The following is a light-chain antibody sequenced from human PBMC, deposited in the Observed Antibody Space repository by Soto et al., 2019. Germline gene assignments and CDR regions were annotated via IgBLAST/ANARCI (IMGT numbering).Light chain of an antibody. J-gene: IGLJ2*01. CDR1: SSNLGNNA. Sequence: QSVLTQPPSVSEAPRQRVTISCSGSSSNLGNNAVNWYQQLPGKAPKLLIYYDDLLPSGVSDRFSGSKSGTSASLAISGLQSEDEAYYFCAAWDDSLNGVVFGGGTKPPS. V-gene: IGLV1-36*01. CDR2: YDD. CDR3: AAWDDSLNGVV.